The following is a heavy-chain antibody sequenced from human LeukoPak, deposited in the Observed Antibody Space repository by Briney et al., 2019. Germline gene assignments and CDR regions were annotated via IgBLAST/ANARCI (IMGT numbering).Heavy chain of an antibody. Sequence: GGSLRLSCATSGFPFSAYDMHWVRQAPGKGLEWVSAFDSAGDTYYPGAVKGRFTISRDYAKNSLFLQMNNLIAGDTAVYFCVRGALPGDNWYFDLWGRGTLVTVS. CDR3: VRGALPGDNWYFDL. CDR2: FDSAGDT. V-gene: IGHV3-13*01. CDR1: GFPFSAYD. J-gene: IGHJ2*01.